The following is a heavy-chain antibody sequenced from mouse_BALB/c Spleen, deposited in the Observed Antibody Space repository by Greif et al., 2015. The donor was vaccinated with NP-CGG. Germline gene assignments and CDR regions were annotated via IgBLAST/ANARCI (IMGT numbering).Heavy chain of an antibody. V-gene: IGHV1-7*01. CDR2: INPSTGYT. CDR1: GYTSTSYW. CDR3: ARDGYYAMDY. Sequence: VQLQQSGAELAKPGASVKMSCKASGYTSTSYWMHWVKQRPGQGLEWIGYINPSTGYTEYNQKFKDKATLTADKSSSTAYMQLSSLTSEDSAVYYCARDGYYAMDYWGQGTSVSVSS. J-gene: IGHJ4*01. D-gene: IGHD2-3*01.